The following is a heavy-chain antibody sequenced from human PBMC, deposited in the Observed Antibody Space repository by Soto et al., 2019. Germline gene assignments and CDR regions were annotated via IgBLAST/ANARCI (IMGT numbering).Heavy chain of an antibody. J-gene: IGHJ6*03. D-gene: IGHD2-21*01. Sequence: SETQSLTCTVSGGSISSYYWSWIRQPPGKGLEWIGYIYYSGSTNYNPSLKSRVTISVDTSKNQFSLKLSSVTAADTAVYYCARGHNRYYYYYMDVWGKGTTVTVSS. CDR3: ARGHNRYYYYYMDV. CDR2: IYYSGST. CDR1: GGSISSYY. V-gene: IGHV4-59*01.